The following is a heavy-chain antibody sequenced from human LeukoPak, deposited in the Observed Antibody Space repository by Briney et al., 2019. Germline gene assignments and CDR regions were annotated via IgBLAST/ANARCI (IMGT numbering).Heavy chain of an antibody. D-gene: IGHD3-22*01. J-gene: IGHJ4*02. Sequence: GGSLRLSCAASGFIVSSNYMSWVRQAPGKGLEWVSAISGSGGSTYYADSVKGRFTISRDNSKNTLYLQMNSLRAEDTAVYYCAKAPPIVVAPHPPDYWGQGTLVTVSS. V-gene: IGHV3-23*01. CDR1: GFIVSSNY. CDR2: ISGSGGST. CDR3: AKAPPIVVAPHPPDY.